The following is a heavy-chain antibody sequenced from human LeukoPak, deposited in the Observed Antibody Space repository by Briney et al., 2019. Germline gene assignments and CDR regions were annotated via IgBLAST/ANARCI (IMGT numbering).Heavy chain of an antibody. V-gene: IGHV3-48*03. CDR2: ISSSGSTI. D-gene: IGHD3-22*01. Sequence: QAGGSLRLSCAASGFTFSSYEMNWVRQAPGKGLEWVSYISSSGSTIYYADSVKGRFTISRDDAQNSLYLQMNSLRAEDTAVYFCARVSSTGYAVSSGLYYWGQGALVTVSS. J-gene: IGHJ4*02. CDR3: ARVSSTGYAVSSGLYY. CDR1: GFTFSSYE.